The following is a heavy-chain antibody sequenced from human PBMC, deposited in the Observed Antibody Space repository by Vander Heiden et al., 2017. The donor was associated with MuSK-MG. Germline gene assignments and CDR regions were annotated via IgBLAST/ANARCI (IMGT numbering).Heavy chain of an antibody. J-gene: IGHJ5*02. V-gene: IGHV1-18*01. CDR1: GYTLTRYG. CDR3: ARVSSTSSQFRGFDP. D-gene: IGHD2-2*01. Sequence: QVQLVQSGAEVKKPGASAKVSRKAYGYTLTRYGLGWVRQATGQGLEWMGWISAYDSNTNYARKLRSRVTMTTDPSTSRAYMGLRGLRSDDTAVYYCARVSSTSSQFRGFDPWGQGTLVTVSS. CDR2: ISAYDSNT.